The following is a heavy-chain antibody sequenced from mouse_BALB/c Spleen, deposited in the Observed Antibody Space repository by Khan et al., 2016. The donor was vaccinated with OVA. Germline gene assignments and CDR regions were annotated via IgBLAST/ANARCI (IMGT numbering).Heavy chain of an antibody. Sequence: QVQLQQSGAELVRPGVSVKISCKGSGYTFTDFTMHWVKQSHAMSLEWIGVISTYYGDATYNQKFKDKATMTVDKSSSTAYMELARLTSEDSAIYYSTGGGWGNRFAYWGQGTLVTVSA. CDR2: ISTYYGDA. V-gene: IGHV1S137*01. J-gene: IGHJ3*01. D-gene: IGHD1-1*02. CDR3: TGGGWGNRFAY. CDR1: GYTFTDFT.